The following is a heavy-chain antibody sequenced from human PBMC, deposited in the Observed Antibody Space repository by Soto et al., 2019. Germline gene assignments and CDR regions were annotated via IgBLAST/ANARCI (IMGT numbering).Heavy chain of an antibody. CDR1: GFTFSDYW. CDR3: ARGIRGHYGKDV. Sequence: EVQLVESGGDLVQPGGSLRLSCAASGFTFSDYWIHWVRQAPGKGLMWVSRIKGDGSITNYVDSVKGRFTVSRDNAKNTVYLQMNSLRAEDTALYYCARGIRGHYGKDVWGQGTTVSV. CDR2: IKGDGSIT. J-gene: IGHJ6*02. V-gene: IGHV3-74*01. D-gene: IGHD3-10*01.